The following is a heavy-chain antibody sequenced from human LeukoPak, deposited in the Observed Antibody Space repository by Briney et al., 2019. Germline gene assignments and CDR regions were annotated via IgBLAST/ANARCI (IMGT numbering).Heavy chain of an antibody. D-gene: IGHD5-18*01. CDR3: AKDKRYSYGIFDY. J-gene: IGHJ4*02. V-gene: IGHV3-30*02. CDR1: GFTFSSYG. CDR2: IRYDGSNK. Sequence: GGSLRLSCXASGFTFSSYGMHWVRQAPGKGLEWVAFIRYDGSNKYYADSVKGRFTISRDNSKNTLYLQMNSLRAEDTAVYYCAKDKRYSYGIFDYWGQGTLVTVSS.